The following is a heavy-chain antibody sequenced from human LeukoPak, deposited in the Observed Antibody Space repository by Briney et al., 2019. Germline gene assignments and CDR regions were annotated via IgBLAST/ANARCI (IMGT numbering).Heavy chain of an antibody. Sequence: SVKVSCKASGGTFSSYAISWVRQAPGQGLEWMGGIIPIFGTANYAQKFQGRVTITADKSTSTVYMGLSSLRSEDTAVYYCARIRDGYNDAYDIWGQGTMVTVSS. CDR1: GGTFSSYA. V-gene: IGHV1-69*06. J-gene: IGHJ3*02. CDR2: IIPIFGTA. D-gene: IGHD5-24*01. CDR3: ARIRDGYNDAYDI.